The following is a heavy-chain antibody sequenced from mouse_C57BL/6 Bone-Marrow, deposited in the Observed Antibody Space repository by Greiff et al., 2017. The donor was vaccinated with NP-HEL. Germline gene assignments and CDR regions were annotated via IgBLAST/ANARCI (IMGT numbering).Heavy chain of an antibody. D-gene: IGHD1-1*01. J-gene: IGHJ1*03. Sequence: VQLKQSGPELVKPGASVKIPCKASGYTFTDYNMDWVKQSHGKSLEWIGDINPNNGGTIYNQKFKGKATLTVDKSSSTAYMELRSLTSEDTAVYYCARQGLLRYLDVWGTGTTVTVSS. CDR1: GYTFTDYN. CDR3: ARQGLLRYLDV. CDR2: INPNNGGT. V-gene: IGHV1-18*01.